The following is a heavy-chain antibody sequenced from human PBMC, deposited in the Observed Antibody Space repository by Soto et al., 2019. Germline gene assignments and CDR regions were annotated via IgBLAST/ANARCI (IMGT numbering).Heavy chain of an antibody. J-gene: IGHJ2*01. CDR1: GYTFTNYA. V-gene: IGHV1-3*01. CDR3: ARGGSLYWYFDL. D-gene: IGHD1-26*01. Sequence: QVKLVQSGAEVKKPGASVKVSCKASGYTFTNYAMHWVRQAPGQRLEWMGWINAGNGNTKYSQKFQGRVTITRDTSASTGYMELSSLRSEDTAVYYCARGGSLYWYFDLWGRGTLVTVSS. CDR2: INAGNGNT.